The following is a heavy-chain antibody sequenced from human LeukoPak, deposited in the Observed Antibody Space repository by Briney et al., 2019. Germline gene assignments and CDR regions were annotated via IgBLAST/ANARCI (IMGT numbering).Heavy chain of an antibody. CDR3: ARVVTGSFDP. J-gene: IGHJ5*02. V-gene: IGHV4-61*02. CDR1: GGSISSGSYY. D-gene: IGHD3-10*01. CDR2: IYTSGST. Sequence: SSETLSLTCTVSGGSISSGSYYWSWIRQPAGKGLEWIGRIYTSGSTNYNPSLKSRVTISVDTSKNQFSLKLSSVTAADTAVYYCARVVTGSFDPWGQGTLVTLSS.